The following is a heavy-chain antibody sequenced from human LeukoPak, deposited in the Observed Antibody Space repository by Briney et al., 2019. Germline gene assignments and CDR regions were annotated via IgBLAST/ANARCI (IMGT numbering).Heavy chain of an antibody. J-gene: IGHJ4*02. CDR1: GGSISSGSYY. Sequence: SETLSLTCTVPGGSISSGSYYWSWIRQPAGKGLEWIGRIYTSGSTNYNPSLKSRVTISVDTSKNQFSLKLSSVTAADTAVYYCARGGVAASHYYFDYWGQGTLVTVSS. CDR2: IYTSGST. D-gene: IGHD2-15*01. CDR3: ARGGVAASHYYFDY. V-gene: IGHV4-61*02.